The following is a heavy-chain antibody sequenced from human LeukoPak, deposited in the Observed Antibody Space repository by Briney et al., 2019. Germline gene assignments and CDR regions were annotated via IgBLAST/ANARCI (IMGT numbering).Heavy chain of an antibody. V-gene: IGHV3-7*03. D-gene: IGHD1-26*01. CDR2: IKQDGSEK. CDR1: GFTFSSYW. CDR3: ASGLELYY. J-gene: IGHJ4*02. Sequence: GRSLRLSCAASGFTFSSYWMRWVRQAPGKGLEWVANIKQDGSEKNYVDSVKGRFTISRDNAKNTLYLQMNSLRAEDTAVYYCASGLELYYWGQGTLVTVSS.